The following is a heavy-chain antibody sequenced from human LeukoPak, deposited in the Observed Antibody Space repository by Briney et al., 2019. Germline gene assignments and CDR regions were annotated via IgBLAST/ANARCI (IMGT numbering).Heavy chain of an antibody. V-gene: IGHV3-66*02. D-gene: IGHD3-16*01. Sequence: GGSLRLSCAVSGFTVSSSYMSWVRQAPGKGLEWVSVIYSGGYTYYADSVKGRFTISRDNSKNTLYLQMDSLRPEDTAVYYCGRDRHSRNRVGEVYYFDYWGQGTLVTVSS. CDR2: IYSGGYT. J-gene: IGHJ4*02. CDR1: GFTVSSSY. CDR3: GRDRHSRNRVGEVYYFDY.